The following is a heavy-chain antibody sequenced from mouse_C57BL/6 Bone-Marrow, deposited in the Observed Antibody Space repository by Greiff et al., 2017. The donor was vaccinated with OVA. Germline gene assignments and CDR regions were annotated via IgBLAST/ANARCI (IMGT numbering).Heavy chain of an antibody. CDR1: GYSITSGYY. V-gene: IGHV3-6*01. CDR3: ARRILYPYYFDY. Sequence: EVKLLESGPGLVKPSQSLSLTCSVTGYSITSGYYWNWIRQFPGNKLEWMGYISYDGSNNYNPSLKNRISITRDTSKNQFFLKLNSVTTEDTATYYCARRILYPYYFDYWGQGTTLTVSS. CDR2: ISYDGSN. J-gene: IGHJ2*01. D-gene: IGHD2-1*01.